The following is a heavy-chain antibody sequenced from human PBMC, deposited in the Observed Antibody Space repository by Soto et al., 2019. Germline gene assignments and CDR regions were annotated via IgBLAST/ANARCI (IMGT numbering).Heavy chain of an antibody. CDR1: GFTFSNAW. J-gene: IGHJ4*02. D-gene: IGHD1-20*01. Sequence: EVQLVESGGGLVKPGGSLRLSCAASGFTFSNAWMSWVRQAPGKGLEWVGRIKSKTDGGTTDYAAPVKGRFTISRDDSKNTLYPQMNSLKTEDTAVYYCTTDWALNSGRDYWGQGTLVTVSS. CDR2: IKSKTDGGTT. CDR3: TTDWALNSGRDY. V-gene: IGHV3-15*01.